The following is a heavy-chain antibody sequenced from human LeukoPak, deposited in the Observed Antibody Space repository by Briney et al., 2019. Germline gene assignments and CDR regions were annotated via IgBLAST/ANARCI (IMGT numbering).Heavy chain of an antibody. D-gene: IGHD3-22*01. CDR1: GFTFSSYS. J-gene: IGHJ4*02. V-gene: IGHV3-21*01. CDR2: ISSSSSYI. Sequence: PGGSLRLSCAASGFTFSSYSMNWVRQAPGKGLEWVSSISSSSSYIYYADSVKGRFTISRDNAKNSLYLQMNSLRAEDTAVYYCARDYYDSSGYRYRHFDYWGQGTLVTVSS. CDR3: ARDYYDSSGYRYRHFDY.